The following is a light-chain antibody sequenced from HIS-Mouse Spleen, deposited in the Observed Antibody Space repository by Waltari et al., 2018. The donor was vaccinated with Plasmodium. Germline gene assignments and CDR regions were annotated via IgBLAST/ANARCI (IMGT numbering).Light chain of an antibody. CDR1: SGHSSYP. V-gene: IGLV4-69*01. Sequence: QLVLTQSPSASASLGASVKPTCTLSSGHSSYPIAWHQQQPEKGPRYLMTLNSDGSHSKGDGIPDRFSGSGSVAERYLTISSLQSEDEADYYCQTWGTGMGVFGGGTKLTVL. J-gene: IGLJ2*01. CDR2: LNSDGSH. CDR3: QTWGTGMGV.